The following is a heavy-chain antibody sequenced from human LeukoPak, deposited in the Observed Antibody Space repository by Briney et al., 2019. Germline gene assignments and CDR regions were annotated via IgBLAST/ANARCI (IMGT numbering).Heavy chain of an antibody. Sequence: GGSLRLSCAASGFIFRTYGMNWVRQAPGKGLEYVSVITAGGGNTYYADSLKGRFTISRDHSKYTVFLQMNSLRVEDTAVYYCAKGAYGVGGALDYWGRGSLVTVSS. CDR1: GFIFRTYG. J-gene: IGHJ4*02. CDR3: AKGAYGVGGALDY. D-gene: IGHD2-21*01. CDR2: ITAGGGNT. V-gene: IGHV3-23*01.